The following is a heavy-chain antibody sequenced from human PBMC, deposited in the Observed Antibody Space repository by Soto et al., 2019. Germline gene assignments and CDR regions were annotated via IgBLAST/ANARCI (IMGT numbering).Heavy chain of an antibody. V-gene: IGHV3-7*05. Sequence: AGGSLRLSCAASGFTFSSYWMSWVRQAPWKGLEWVANIKQDGSEKYYVDSVKGRFTISRDNAKNSLYLQMNSLRAEDTAVYYCARDIRYSGYDYFDYWGQGTLVTVSS. CDR3: ARDIRYSGYDYFDY. J-gene: IGHJ4*02. D-gene: IGHD5-12*01. CDR1: GFTFSSYW. CDR2: IKQDGSEK.